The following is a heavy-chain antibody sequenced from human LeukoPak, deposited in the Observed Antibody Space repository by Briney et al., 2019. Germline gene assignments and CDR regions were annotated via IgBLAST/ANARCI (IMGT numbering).Heavy chain of an antibody. D-gene: IGHD2-21*02. CDR3: ARSVTGGDAFDI. CDR1: GGSFSGCY. Sequence: SETLSLTCAVYGGSFSGCYWSWIRQPPGKGLEWIGEINHSGSTNYNPSLKSRVTISVDTSKNQFSLKLSSVTAADTAVYYCARSVTGGDAFDIWGQGTMVTVSS. CDR2: INHSGST. V-gene: IGHV4-34*01. J-gene: IGHJ3*02.